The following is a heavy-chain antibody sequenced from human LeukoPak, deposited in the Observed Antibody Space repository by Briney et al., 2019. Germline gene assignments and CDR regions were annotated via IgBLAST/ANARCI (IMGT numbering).Heavy chain of an antibody. Sequence: SETLSLTCTVSGGSISSGSYYWSWIRQPAGQGLEYIRRMYTSGSTNYNPSLKSRVTISVDTSKNQFSLKLSSVTAADTAVYYCARGYDGSGYYYRNWYFDLWGRGTLVTVSS. V-gene: IGHV4-61*02. CDR3: ARGYDGSGYYYRNWYFDL. CDR2: MYTSGST. D-gene: IGHD3-22*01. J-gene: IGHJ2*01. CDR1: GGSISSGSYY.